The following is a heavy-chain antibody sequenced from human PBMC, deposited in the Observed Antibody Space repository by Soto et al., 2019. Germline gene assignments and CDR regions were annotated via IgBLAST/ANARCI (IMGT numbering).Heavy chain of an antibody. D-gene: IGHD2-15*01. V-gene: IGHV5-51*01. Sequence: GESLKISCKGSGYSFTSYWIGWVRQMPGKGLEWMGIIYPGDSDTRYSPSFQGQVTISADKSISTAYLQWSSLKASDTAMYYCARHVRDCSGGSCYSGGYYYYYMDAWGKGTTVTVSS. CDR2: IYPGDSDT. CDR1: GYSFTSYW. J-gene: IGHJ6*03. CDR3: ARHVRDCSGGSCYSGGYYYYYMDA.